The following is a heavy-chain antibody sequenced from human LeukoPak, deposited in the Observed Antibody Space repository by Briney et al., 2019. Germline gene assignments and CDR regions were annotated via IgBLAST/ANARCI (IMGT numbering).Heavy chain of an antibody. CDR1: GYSLSSGYY. V-gene: IGHV4-38-2*02. J-gene: IGHJ3*02. Sequence: SETLSLTCTVSGYSLSSGYYWGWIRQPPGKGLEWIGSIYHSGSTYYNPSLKSRVTISVDTSKNQFSLKLSSVTAADTAVYYCASYTDAFDIWGQGTMVTVSS. CDR2: IYHSGST. D-gene: IGHD3-16*01. CDR3: ASYTDAFDI.